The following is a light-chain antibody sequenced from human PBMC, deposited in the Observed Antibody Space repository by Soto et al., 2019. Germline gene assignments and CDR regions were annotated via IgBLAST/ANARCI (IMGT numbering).Light chain of an antibody. CDR3: QSYDNSLSAWV. Sequence: QSVLTRPPSVSGAPGQRVTISCTGSSSNIGAVFDVHWYQQLPGTAPKLLIYANTNRPSGVPDRFSGSKSGTSASLAITGLQAEDEADYYCQSYDNSLSAWVFGGGTKLTVL. CDR2: ANT. V-gene: IGLV1-40*01. CDR1: SSNIGAVFD. J-gene: IGLJ3*02.